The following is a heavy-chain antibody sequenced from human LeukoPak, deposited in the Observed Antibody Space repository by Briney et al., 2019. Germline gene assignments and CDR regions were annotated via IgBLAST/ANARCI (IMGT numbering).Heavy chain of an antibody. Sequence: GGSLRLSCAASGFTFDNYTMHWVRQAPGKGLEWVSLISWDGGSTYYADSVKGRFTISRDNSKNSLYLQMNSLRAEDTAVYYCAREGWQLVDYWGQGTLVTVSS. CDR3: AREGWQLVDY. J-gene: IGHJ4*02. CDR2: ISWDGGST. V-gene: IGHV3-43*01. D-gene: IGHD6-6*01. CDR1: GFTFDNYT.